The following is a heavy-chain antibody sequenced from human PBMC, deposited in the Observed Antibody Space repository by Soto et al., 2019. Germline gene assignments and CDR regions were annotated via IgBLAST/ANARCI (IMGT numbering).Heavy chain of an antibody. D-gene: IGHD3-10*01. J-gene: IGHJ4*02. V-gene: IGHV3-23*01. CDR3: AKERLGRGIDY. CDR2: VNNGGGGT. Sequence: EVLLLDSGGGLVQPGGSLRLSCEASGFTFSNYAMTWVRQAPGKGPEWISTVNNGGGGTYYADSVQGRFTISRDNSKNTLYLQVSSLRAEDTAVYYCAKERLGRGIDYWGQGILVTVSS. CDR1: GFTFSNYA.